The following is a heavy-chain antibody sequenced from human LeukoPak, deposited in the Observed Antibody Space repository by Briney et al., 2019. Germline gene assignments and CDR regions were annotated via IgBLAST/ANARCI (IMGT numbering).Heavy chain of an antibody. D-gene: IGHD1-1*01. CDR1: GGSISSGGYY. CDR2: IYHSGST. V-gene: IGHV4-30-2*01. CDR3: ARAPAPISGTTGYRFDY. Sequence: PSETLSLTCTVSGGSISSGGYYWSWIRQPPGKGLEWIGYIYHSGSTYYNPSLKSRVTISVDRSKNQFSLKLSSVTAADTAVYYCARAPAPISGTTGYRFDYWGQGTLVTVSS. J-gene: IGHJ4*02.